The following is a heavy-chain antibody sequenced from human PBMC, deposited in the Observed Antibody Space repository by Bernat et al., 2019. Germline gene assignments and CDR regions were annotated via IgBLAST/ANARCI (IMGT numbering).Heavy chain of an antibody. CDR2: MNPNSGNT. J-gene: IGHJ3*02. CDR1: GYTFTSYD. V-gene: IGHV1-8*01. Sequence: QVQLLQSGTDVKKPGASLRVSCKASGYTFTSYDINWVRQATGQGLEWMGWMNPNSGNTGYAQKFQGRVTMTRNTSISTAYMELSGLRSEDTAVYYCARDYGDEFDAFDIWGQGTMVTVSS. D-gene: IGHD4-17*01. CDR3: ARDYGDEFDAFDI.